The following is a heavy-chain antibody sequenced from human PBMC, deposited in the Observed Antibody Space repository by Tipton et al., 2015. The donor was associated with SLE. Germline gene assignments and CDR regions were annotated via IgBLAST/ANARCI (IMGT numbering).Heavy chain of an antibody. CDR1: GFTSSSYW. Sequence: SLRLSCAASGFTSSSYWMSWVRQTPGKGLERVTNIKQDGSETHYVDSVKGRFTISRDNARNSVYLQMNSLRAEDTALYYCARGILGDPVAFDKWGQGTMGIVSS. CDR2: IKQDGSET. J-gene: IGHJ3*02. D-gene: IGHD1-26*01. V-gene: IGHV3-7*04. CDR3: ARGILGDPVAFDK.